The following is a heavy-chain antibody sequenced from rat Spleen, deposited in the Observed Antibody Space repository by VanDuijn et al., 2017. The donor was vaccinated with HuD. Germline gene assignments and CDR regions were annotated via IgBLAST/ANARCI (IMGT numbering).Heavy chain of an antibody. J-gene: IGHJ2*01. CDR3: ARHGAYYGYTYFDY. CDR1: GFTFSDYA. V-gene: IGHV5-7*01. Sequence: EVQLVESGGGLVQPGRSLKLSCAASGFTFSDYAMAWVRQAPKKGLEWVATIIYDGSSTYYRDSVKGRFTISRDSAKSTLYLQRDSLRSEDTASYYLARHGAYYGYTYFDYWGQGVMVTVSS. D-gene: IGHD1-9*01. CDR2: IIYDGSST.